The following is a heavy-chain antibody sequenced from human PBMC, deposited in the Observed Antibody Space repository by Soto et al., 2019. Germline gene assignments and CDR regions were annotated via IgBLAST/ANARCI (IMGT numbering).Heavy chain of an antibody. D-gene: IGHD2-8*01. J-gene: IGHJ4*02. CDR2: IDGSSDYT. CDR1: GFLFTDYY. CDR3: ARDLRFSSTNYFDF. Sequence: SLRLCCTASGFLFTDYYMSWIRQPPGKGLEWLAYIDGSSDYTNSADSVKGRFTISRDNAKNSVFLQMNNLRADDTAVYYCARDLRFSSTNYFDFWGRGTLVTVSS. V-gene: IGHV3-11*06.